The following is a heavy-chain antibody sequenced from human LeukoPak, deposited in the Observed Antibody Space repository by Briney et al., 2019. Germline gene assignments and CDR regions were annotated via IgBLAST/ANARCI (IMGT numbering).Heavy chain of an antibody. V-gene: IGHV3-30-3*01. J-gene: IGHJ4*02. D-gene: IGHD2-2*01. CDR3: ARERVPGRGVPCRAFDY. Sequence: GGSLRLSCAASGFTFSSYAMHWVRQAPGKGLEWVAVISYDGSNKYYADSVKGRFTISRDNSKNTLYLQMNSLRAEDTAVYYCARERVPGRGVPCRAFDYWGQGTLVTVSS. CDR2: ISYDGSNK. CDR1: GFTFSSYA.